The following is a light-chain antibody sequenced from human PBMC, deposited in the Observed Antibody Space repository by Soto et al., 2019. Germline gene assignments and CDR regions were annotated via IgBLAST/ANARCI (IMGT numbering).Light chain of an antibody. CDR3: QQHYRTPRT. Sequence: DIVMTQSPDSLAVSLGERATINCKSSQSVLYTSNNKNNLAWYQQKPGQPPKLLFYWASTRESGVPDRFSGSGSGTDFTLTISSLQAEDVAVYYGQQHYRTPRTFGQGTKVEIK. CDR1: QSVLYTSNNKNN. CDR2: WAS. J-gene: IGKJ1*01. V-gene: IGKV4-1*01.